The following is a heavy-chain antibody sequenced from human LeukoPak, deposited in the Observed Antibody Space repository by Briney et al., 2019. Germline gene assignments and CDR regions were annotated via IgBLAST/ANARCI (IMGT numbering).Heavy chain of an antibody. D-gene: IGHD6-19*01. Sequence: GGSLRLSRAASGFTVSSNYMSWVRQAPGKGLEWVSVIYSGGSTYYADSVKGRFTISRDNSKNTLYLQMNSLRAEDTAVYYCARHNTGYSDSSGGYYFDYWGQGTLVTVSS. CDR1: GFTVSSNY. CDR3: ARHNTGYSDSSGGYYFDY. CDR2: IYSGGST. J-gene: IGHJ4*02. V-gene: IGHV3-66*04.